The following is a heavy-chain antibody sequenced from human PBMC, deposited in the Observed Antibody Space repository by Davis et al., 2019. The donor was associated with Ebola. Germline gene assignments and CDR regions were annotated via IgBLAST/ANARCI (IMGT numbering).Heavy chain of an antibody. Sequence: SETLSLTCTVSGGSISSSSYYWGWIRQPPGKGLEWIGSIYYSGSTYYNPSLKSRVTISVDTSKNQFSLKLSSVTAADTAVYYCARVGWLRQGDDYWGQGTLVTVSS. V-gene: IGHV4-39*01. J-gene: IGHJ4*02. CDR3: ARVGWLRQGDDY. CDR2: IYYSGST. D-gene: IGHD5-12*01. CDR1: GGSISSSSYY.